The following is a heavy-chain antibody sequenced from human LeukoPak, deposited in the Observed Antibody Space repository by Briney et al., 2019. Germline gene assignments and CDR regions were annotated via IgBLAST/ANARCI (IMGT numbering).Heavy chain of an antibody. J-gene: IGHJ4*02. Sequence: PGGSLRLSCAASGFTFSSYAMSWVRQAPGKGREWVSAISGSGGGTYYADSVKGRFTISRDNSKNTLYLQMNSLRAEDTAVYYCAKDRPNFYDSSGQDYWGQGTLVTVSS. CDR2: ISGSGGGT. CDR1: GFTFSSYA. D-gene: IGHD3-22*01. V-gene: IGHV3-23*01. CDR3: AKDRPNFYDSSGQDY.